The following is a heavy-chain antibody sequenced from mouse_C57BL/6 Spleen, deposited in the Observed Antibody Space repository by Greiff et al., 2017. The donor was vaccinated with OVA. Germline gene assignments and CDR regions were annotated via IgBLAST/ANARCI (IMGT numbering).Heavy chain of an antibody. J-gene: IGHJ4*01. CDR3: ARDSNYRGGYAMDY. CDR2: ISYDGSN. CDR1: GYSITSGYY. D-gene: IGHD2-5*01. Sequence: EVKLQESGPGLVKPSQSLSLTCSVTGYSITSGYYWNWIRQFPGNKLEWMGYISYDGSNNYNPSLKNRISITRDTSKNQFFLKLNSVTTEDTATYYCARDSNYRGGYAMDYWGQGTSVTVSS. V-gene: IGHV3-6*01.